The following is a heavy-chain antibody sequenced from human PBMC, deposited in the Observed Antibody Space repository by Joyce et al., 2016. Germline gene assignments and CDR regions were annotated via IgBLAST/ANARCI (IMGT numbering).Heavy chain of an antibody. CDR1: GYTLTGYY. Sequence: QVQLVQSGAEVKTPGASVRVSCKASGYTLTGYYLQWVRQAPGQGLQWMGWINPNSGGTNYAQIFQGRVTLTRDTSISTAYLELSGLTSDDTAVYYCARGRPTTGTSWGYYYYYGMDVWGQGTTVTVSS. D-gene: IGHD1-1*01. CDR2: INPNSGGT. V-gene: IGHV1-2*02. CDR3: ARGRPTTGTSWGYYYYYGMDV. J-gene: IGHJ6*02.